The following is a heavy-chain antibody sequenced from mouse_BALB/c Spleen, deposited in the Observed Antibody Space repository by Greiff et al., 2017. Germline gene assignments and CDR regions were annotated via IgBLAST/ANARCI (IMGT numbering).Heavy chain of an antibody. V-gene: IGHV2-9*02. J-gene: IGHJ2*01. CDR2: IWAGGST. CDR1: GFSLTSYG. CDR3: ARNGYYPLYFDY. D-gene: IGHD2-3*01. Sequence: VKLVESGPGLVAPSQSLSITCTVSGFSLTSYGVHWVRQPPGKGLEWLGVIWAGGSTNYNSALMSRLSISKDNSKSQVFLKMNRLQTDDTAMYYCARNGYYPLYFDYWGQGTTLTVSS.